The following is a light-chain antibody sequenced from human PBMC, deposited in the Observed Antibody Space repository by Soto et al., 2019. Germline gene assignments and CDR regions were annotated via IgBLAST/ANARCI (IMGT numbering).Light chain of an antibody. Sequence: DIQMTQSPSSLSASVGDRVTITCRASQGISNYLAWYQQKPVKVPKLLIYAASTLQSGVPARFSGSGSGTDFTLTISSLQPEDVATYYCQKGPTFGQGTKVEIK. CDR2: AAS. V-gene: IGKV1-27*01. CDR3: QKGPT. CDR1: QGISNY. J-gene: IGKJ1*01.